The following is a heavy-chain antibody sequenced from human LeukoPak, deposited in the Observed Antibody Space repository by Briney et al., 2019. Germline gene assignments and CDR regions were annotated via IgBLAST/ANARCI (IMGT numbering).Heavy chain of an antibody. D-gene: IGHD1-26*01. CDR1: GGSISSSSYY. V-gene: IGHV4-39*01. J-gene: IGHJ4*02. CDR2: IYYSGST. Sequence: KSSETLSLTCTVSGGSISSSSYYWGWIRQPPGEGLEWIGSIYYSGSTYYNPSLKSRVTISVDTSKNQFSLKLSSVTAADTAVYYCARQVELLRRSWSHWGQGTLDTVSS. CDR3: ARQVELLRRSWSH.